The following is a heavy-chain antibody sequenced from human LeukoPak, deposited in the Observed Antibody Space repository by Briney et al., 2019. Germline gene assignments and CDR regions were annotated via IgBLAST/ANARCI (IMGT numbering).Heavy chain of an antibody. Sequence: PSETLSLTCTVSGGSISSYYWSWIRQPPGKGLEWIGYIYYSGRTNYNPSLKSRVTISVDTSKNQFSLKLSSVTAADTAVYYCARATWFGELFRFDYWGQGTLVTVSS. J-gene: IGHJ4*02. CDR3: ARATWFGELFRFDY. CDR1: GGSISSYY. D-gene: IGHD3-10*01. CDR2: IYYSGRT. V-gene: IGHV4-59*01.